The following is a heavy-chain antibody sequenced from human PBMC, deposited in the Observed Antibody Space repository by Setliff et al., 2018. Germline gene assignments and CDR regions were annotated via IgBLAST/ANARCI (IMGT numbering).Heavy chain of an antibody. Sequence: SETLSLTCAVSGGSISSGSYYWAWIRQPPGKGLEWIGTISYSGGVFYNPSLKSRVAKSADTSRIQFSLKLRSVTAADTAVYYCARERYFDWFFEDWGHGTLVTVSS. J-gene: IGHJ4*01. V-gene: IGHV4-39*07. CDR1: GGSISSGSYY. CDR2: ISYSGGV. D-gene: IGHD3-9*01. CDR3: ARERYFDWFFED.